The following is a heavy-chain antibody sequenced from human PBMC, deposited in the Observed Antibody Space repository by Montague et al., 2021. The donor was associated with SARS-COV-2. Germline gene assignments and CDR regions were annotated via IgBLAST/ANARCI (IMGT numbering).Heavy chain of an antibody. V-gene: IGHV4-39*01. J-gene: IGHJ4*02. CDR1: GGSISSSSYS. CDR2: IYYSGST. Sequence: SETLSLTCTVSGGSISSSSYSWGWIRQPPGKGLVWIGTIYYSGSTYYNPSLKSRVTVSVDTSKNQFSLKLRSVTAADTAVYHCARLGIAVAGTGFDYWGQGTLVTVSS. CDR3: ARLGIAVAGTGFDY. D-gene: IGHD6-19*01.